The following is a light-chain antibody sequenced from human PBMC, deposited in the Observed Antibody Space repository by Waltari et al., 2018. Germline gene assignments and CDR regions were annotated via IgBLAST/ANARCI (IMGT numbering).Light chain of an antibody. V-gene: IGLV1-40*01. CDR3: QCYDSRLSGSL. Sequence: QSVLTQPPSVSGAPGQRVAISCTRSSSNIGAGYLVPWYHQPPGTAPKLLIYANTNRPSGVPDRFSASKSGTSASLAITGLQPGDEADYYCQCYDSRLSGSLFGGGTKVTVL. CDR1: SSNIGAGYL. CDR2: ANT. J-gene: IGLJ2*01.